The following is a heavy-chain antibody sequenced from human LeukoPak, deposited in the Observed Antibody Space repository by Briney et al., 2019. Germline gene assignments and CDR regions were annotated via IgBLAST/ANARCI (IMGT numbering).Heavy chain of an antibody. Sequence: SETLSLTCTVSGGSISSYYWSWIRQPPGRGLEWIGYIYHSGSTYYNPSLKSRVTISVDRSKNQFSLKLSPVTAADTAVYYCARDQRYYYGSGRYWFDPWGQGTLVTVSP. CDR1: GGSISSYY. D-gene: IGHD3-10*01. V-gene: IGHV4-59*12. CDR3: ARDQRYYYGSGRYWFDP. J-gene: IGHJ5*02. CDR2: IYHSGST.